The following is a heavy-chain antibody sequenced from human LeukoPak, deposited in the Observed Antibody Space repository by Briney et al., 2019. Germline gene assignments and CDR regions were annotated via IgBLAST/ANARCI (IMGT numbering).Heavy chain of an antibody. CDR2: IIPIFGTA. CDR1: GGTFSSYA. Sequence: SVKVSCKASGGTFSSYAISWVRQAPGQGLEWMGGIIPIFGTANYAQKFQGRVTITADESTSTAYMEPSSLRSEDTAVYYCARGDIVVVPAAIGVSYYYGMDVWGQGTTVTVSS. J-gene: IGHJ6*02. V-gene: IGHV1-69*13. CDR3: ARGDIVVVPAAIGVSYYYGMDV. D-gene: IGHD2-2*01.